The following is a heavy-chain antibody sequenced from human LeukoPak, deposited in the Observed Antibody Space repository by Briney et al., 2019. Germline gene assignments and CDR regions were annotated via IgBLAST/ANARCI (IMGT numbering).Heavy chain of an antibody. CDR2: ISSVGSNK. V-gene: IGHV3-30*09. J-gene: IGHJ4*02. CDR1: GFTFSSYA. Sequence: GGSLRLSCAASGFTFSSYAMNWVRQAPGKGLEWVTIISSVGSNKYYADSVKGRFAISRDNSKNTLYLQVNSLRAEDTAVYYCARDRYCSSTSCNGAFDYWGQGTLVTVSS. D-gene: IGHD2-2*01. CDR3: ARDRYCSSTSCNGAFDY.